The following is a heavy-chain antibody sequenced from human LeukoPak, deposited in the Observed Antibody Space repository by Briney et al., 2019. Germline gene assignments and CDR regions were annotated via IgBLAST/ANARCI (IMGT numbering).Heavy chain of an antibody. Sequence: SETLSLTCAVSGGSISSGGYSWSWIRQPPGKGLEWIGEINHSGSTNYNPSLKSRVTISVDTSKNQFSLKLSSVTAADTAVYYCARLLRGSYCSSTSCYTDLRARSSFDYWGQGTLVTVSS. J-gene: IGHJ4*02. V-gene: IGHV4-30-2*01. CDR3: ARLLRGSYCSSTSCYTDLRARSSFDY. CDR2: INHSGST. D-gene: IGHD2-2*02. CDR1: GGSISSGGYS.